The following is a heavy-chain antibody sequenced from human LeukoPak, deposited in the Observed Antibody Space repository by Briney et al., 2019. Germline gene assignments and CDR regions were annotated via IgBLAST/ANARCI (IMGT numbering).Heavy chain of an antibody. V-gene: IGHV3-74*01. D-gene: IGHD6-13*01. Sequence: GGSLRLSCAASGFTFSNYWMHWVRQAPGKGLVWVSRINSDGINTSYADSVKGRFTISRDNAKNTLNLQMTSLRAEDTAVYYCARVAEAAAFDSWGQGTLVTVSS. J-gene: IGHJ4*02. CDR2: INSDGINT. CDR3: ARVAEAAAFDS. CDR1: GFTFSNYW.